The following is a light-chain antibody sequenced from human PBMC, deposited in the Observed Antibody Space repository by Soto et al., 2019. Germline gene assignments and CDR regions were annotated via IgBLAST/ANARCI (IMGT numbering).Light chain of an antibody. V-gene: IGLV2-23*02. Sequence: QSALTQPASLSGSPGQSITISCTRTNSDVGSFDFVSWYQQYPGKAPKFMIYSITKRPSGVSNRFSGSKSGNTASLPLSGLQAEDADDYYCCSDSGSSLYVFGTENKLTVL. CDR2: SIT. J-gene: IGLJ1*01. CDR3: CSDSGSSLYV. CDR1: NSDVGSFDF.